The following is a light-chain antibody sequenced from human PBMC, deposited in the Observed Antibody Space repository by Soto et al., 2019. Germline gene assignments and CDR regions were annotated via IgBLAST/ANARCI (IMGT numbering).Light chain of an antibody. CDR2: EVS. CDR3: NSYASSGTLV. J-gene: IGLJ1*01. CDR1: SSDVGAYNY. Sequence: QSVLTQPPSASGSPGQSVTISCTGTSSDVGAYNYVSWYQQHPGKAPKLMIYEVSNRPSGVSNRFSGSKSGNTASLTISGLQAEDEADYYCNSYASSGTLVFGTGTKVTVL. V-gene: IGLV2-14*01.